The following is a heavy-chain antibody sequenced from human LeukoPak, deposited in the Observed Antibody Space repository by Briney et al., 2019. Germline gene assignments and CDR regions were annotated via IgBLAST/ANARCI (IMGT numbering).Heavy chain of an antibody. CDR1: GFTVSSHY. D-gene: IGHD4-23*01. V-gene: IGHV3-66*01. J-gene: IGHJ3*02. CDR3: AKDLRYGGQGDAFDI. Sequence: GGSLRLSCAASGFTVSSHYMSWVRQAPGKGLEWVSLIYSGGSTYYADSVKGRFIISRDNAKDSLYLQMNSLRAEDTAVYFCAKDLRYGGQGDAFDIWGQGTMVTVSS. CDR2: IYSGGST.